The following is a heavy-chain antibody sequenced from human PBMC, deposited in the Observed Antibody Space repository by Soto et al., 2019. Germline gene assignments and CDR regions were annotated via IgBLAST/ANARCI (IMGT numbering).Heavy chain of an antibody. CDR3: ARSGAVPYDYYGLDV. D-gene: IGHD2-15*01. J-gene: IGHJ6*02. V-gene: IGHV1-18*01. CDR2: ISAYNGDT. Sequence: QVQLVQSGHELKKPGASVKVSCKAPGYTFSTSGISWVRQAPGQGLEGMGWISAYNGDTIYAQKLQGRVTMTTDTATTTAYMALRSLRSDDTAVDDCARSGAVPYDYYGLDVWGQGTTVTVSS. CDR1: GYTFSTSG.